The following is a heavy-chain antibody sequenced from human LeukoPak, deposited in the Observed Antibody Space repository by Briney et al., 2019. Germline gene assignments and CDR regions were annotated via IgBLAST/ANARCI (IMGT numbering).Heavy chain of an antibody. CDR3: AKSRAGGYLRAFDF. J-gene: IGHJ4*02. V-gene: IGHV3-30-3*02. CDR1: EFTFRSYA. Sequence: GGSLRLSCVASEFTFRSYAVHWVRRAPGKGLEWVTLISYDGNNKYYADSVKGRFTISRDNSNNTLFLQMNSLTTDDTAVYYCAKSRAGGYLRAFDFWGQGTLVTVSS. D-gene: IGHD5-18*01. CDR2: ISYDGNNK.